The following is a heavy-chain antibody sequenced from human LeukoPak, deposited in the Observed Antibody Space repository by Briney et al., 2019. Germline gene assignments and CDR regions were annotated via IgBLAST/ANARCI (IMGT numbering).Heavy chain of an antibody. CDR1: GFTFSDYY. D-gene: IGHD2-2*01. CDR2: ISSSGSAI. J-gene: IGHJ4*02. Sequence: KPGGSLRFSCAASGFTFSDYYMSWIRQAPGKGLEWVSYISSSGSAIYYADSVKGRFTISRDNAKNSLYLQMNSLRADDTAVYYCASGSSTSRMLGYWGQGTLVTVSS. CDR3: ASGSSTSRMLGY. V-gene: IGHV3-11*01.